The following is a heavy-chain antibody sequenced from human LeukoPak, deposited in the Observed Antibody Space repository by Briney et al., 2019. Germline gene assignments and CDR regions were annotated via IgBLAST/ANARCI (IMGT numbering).Heavy chain of an antibody. CDR2: INHSGST. D-gene: IGHD3-3*01. J-gene: IGHJ3*02. CDR1: GGSFSGYY. V-gene: IGHV4-34*01. Sequence: SETLSLTCAVYGGSFSGYYWSWIRQPPGKGLEWIGEINHSGSTNYNPSLKSRVTISVDTSKNQFSLKLSSVTAADTAVYYCARDTYYDFWSGQHDDFDIWGQGTMVTVSS. CDR3: ARDTYYDFWSGQHDDFDI.